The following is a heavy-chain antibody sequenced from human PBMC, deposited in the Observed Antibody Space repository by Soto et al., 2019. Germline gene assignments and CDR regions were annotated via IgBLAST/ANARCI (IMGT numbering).Heavy chain of an antibody. V-gene: IGHV3-30-3*01. Sequence: QAPGKGLEWVAVISYDGSNKYYADSVKGRFTISRDNSKNTLYLQMNSLRVEDTAVYYCARDFRNGVVIYYWGQGTLVTVSS. CDR2: ISYDGSNK. J-gene: IGHJ4*02. D-gene: IGHD3-3*01. CDR3: ARDFRNGVVIYY.